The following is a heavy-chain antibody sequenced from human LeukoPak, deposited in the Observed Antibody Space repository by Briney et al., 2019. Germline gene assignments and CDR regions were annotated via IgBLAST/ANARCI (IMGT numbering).Heavy chain of an antibody. D-gene: IGHD3-22*01. V-gene: IGHV1-69*04. CDR2: IIPILGTA. CDR1: GGSFSGYA. Sequence: ASVKVSCKASGGSFSGYAISWVRQAPGQGLEWMGRIIPILGTANYAQKFQGRVTITADKSTSTAYMELSSLRSEDTAVYYCARVPSPDYYDSSGYSRAFDIWGQGTMVTVSS. CDR3: ARVPSPDYYDSSGYSRAFDI. J-gene: IGHJ3*02.